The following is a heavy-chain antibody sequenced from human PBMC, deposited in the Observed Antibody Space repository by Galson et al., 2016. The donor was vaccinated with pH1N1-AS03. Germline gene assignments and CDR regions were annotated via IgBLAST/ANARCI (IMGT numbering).Heavy chain of an antibody. J-gene: IGHJ5*02. D-gene: IGHD6-19*01. CDR2: IYPGVNA. Sequence: ETLSLTCTVSGYSITTGHYWGWIRQPPGKGLEWIGSIYPGVNADYNPSLKSRVTISVDTSKNQFSLKLSSVTAADTAVHYCARSPRVISVAGTFPSRFDPWGQGTLVTVSS. CDR3: ARSPRVISVAGTFPSRFDP. CDR1: GYSITTGHY. V-gene: IGHV4-38-2*02.